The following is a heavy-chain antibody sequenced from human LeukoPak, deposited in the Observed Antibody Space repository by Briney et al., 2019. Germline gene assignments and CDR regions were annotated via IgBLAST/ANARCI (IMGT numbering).Heavy chain of an antibody. J-gene: IGHJ4*02. CDR3: ARGYAPYYYDN. Sequence: GSLRLSCAAPGFTFSSYWMSWVRQAPGKGLEWVANIKEDGSDKYYVDSVKGRFTISRDNAKNSLYLQMNSLRAEDTAVYYCARGYAPYYYDNWGQGTLVTVSS. CDR1: GFTFSSYW. CDR2: IKEDGSDK. D-gene: IGHD2-2*01. V-gene: IGHV3-7*01.